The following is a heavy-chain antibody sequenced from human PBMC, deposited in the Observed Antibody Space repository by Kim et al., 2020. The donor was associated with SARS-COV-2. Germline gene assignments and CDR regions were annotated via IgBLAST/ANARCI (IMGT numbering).Heavy chain of an antibody. Sequence: PSLQGRSTISMDTSKNQFSLKLSSVTAADTAVYYCARGYCSNGICPNWFDPWGQGTQVTVSS. D-gene: IGHD2-8*01. CDR3: ARGYCSNGICPNWFDP. J-gene: IGHJ5*02. V-gene: IGHV4-31*02.